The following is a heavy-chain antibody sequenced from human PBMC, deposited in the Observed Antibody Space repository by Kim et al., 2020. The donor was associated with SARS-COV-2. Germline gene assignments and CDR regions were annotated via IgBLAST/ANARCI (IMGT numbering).Heavy chain of an antibody. D-gene: IGHD5-12*01. J-gene: IGHJ3*01. Sequence: DSVRGRFTISRDNSKNTLYLQMNSLGSGDTAVYYCVRDLSGYSTSSSAFDVWGQGTMVTVSP. CDR3: VRDLSGYSTSSSAFDV. V-gene: IGHV3-30*07.